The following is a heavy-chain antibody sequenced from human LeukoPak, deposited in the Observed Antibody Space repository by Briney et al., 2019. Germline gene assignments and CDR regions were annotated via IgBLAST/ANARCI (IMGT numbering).Heavy chain of an antibody. J-gene: IGHJ4*02. D-gene: IGHD3-9*01. CDR1: GFTFSSYA. V-gene: IGHV3-21*01. Sequence: GGSLRLSCAASGFTFSSYAMSWVRQAPGKGLEWVSSISSSSSYIYYADSVKGRFTISRDNAKNSLYLQMNSLRAEDTAVYYCARVKSGYYDILTGEIDYWGQGTLVTVSS. CDR2: ISSSSSYI. CDR3: ARVKSGYYDILTGEIDY.